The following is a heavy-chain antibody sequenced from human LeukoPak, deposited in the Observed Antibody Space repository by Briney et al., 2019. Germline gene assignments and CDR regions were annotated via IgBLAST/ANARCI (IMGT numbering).Heavy chain of an antibody. D-gene: IGHD2-2*01. CDR1: GFTFSAFE. CDR2: ISGSGGTT. J-gene: IGHJ4*02. V-gene: IGHV3-48*03. Sequence: PGGSLRLSCAASGFTFSAFEMNWVRQAPGKGLEWLSYISGSGGTTLYADSVKDRFTISRDNAKNSLYLQMNSLRVEDTAVYYCVRVYCSSTSCSDYFDYWGQGSLVTVSS. CDR3: VRVYCSSTSCSDYFDY.